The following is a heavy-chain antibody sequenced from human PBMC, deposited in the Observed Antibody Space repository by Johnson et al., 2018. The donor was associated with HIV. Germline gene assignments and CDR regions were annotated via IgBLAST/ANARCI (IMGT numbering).Heavy chain of an antibody. J-gene: IGHJ3*02. Sequence: QVQLVESGGGVVQPGRSLRLSCAASGFTFSSYAIHWVRQAPGKGLQWVAIISYDGSNNYYADSVKGRFNISRDNSKNTLYLQMNSLRAEDTAVYYCARDLAYNSRWTGAFDIWGKGRWSPSLQ. CDR2: ISYDGSNN. V-gene: IGHV3-30*04. D-gene: IGHD6-13*01. CDR1: GFTFSSYA. CDR3: ARDLAYNSRWTGAFDI.